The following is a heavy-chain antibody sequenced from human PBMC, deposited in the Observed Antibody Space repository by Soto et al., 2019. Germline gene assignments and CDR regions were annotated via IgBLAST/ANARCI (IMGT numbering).Heavy chain of an antibody. D-gene: IGHD3-22*01. Sequence: ASVKVSCKVSGYTLTELSMHWVRQAPGKGLEWMGGFDPEDGETIYAQKFQGRVTMTEDTSTDTAYMELSSPRSEDTAVYYCVNYYDSSGYDWFDPWGQGTLVTVSS. V-gene: IGHV1-24*01. CDR1: GYTLTELS. CDR3: VNYYDSSGYDWFDP. CDR2: FDPEDGET. J-gene: IGHJ5*02.